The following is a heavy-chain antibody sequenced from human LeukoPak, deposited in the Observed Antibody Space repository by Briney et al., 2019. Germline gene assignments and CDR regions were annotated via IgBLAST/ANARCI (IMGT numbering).Heavy chain of an antibody. V-gene: IGHV3-23*01. J-gene: IGHJ4*02. CDR3: AKRGAYDNRYFDY. D-gene: IGHD3-22*01. CDR2: ITTSCDNT. CDR1: GFTFSSYA. Sequence: GGSLRLSCAASGFTFSSYAMSWVRQAPGKGLEWVSSITTSCDNTYYADSVKGRFTISRDNSKNTLCLQMNSLRAEDTAVYYCAKRGAYDNRYFDYWAREPWSPSPQ.